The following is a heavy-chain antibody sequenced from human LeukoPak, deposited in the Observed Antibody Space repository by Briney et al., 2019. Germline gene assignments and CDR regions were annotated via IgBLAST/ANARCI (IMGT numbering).Heavy chain of an antibody. D-gene: IGHD2/OR15-2a*01. CDR1: GGSFSGYY. V-gene: IGHV4-34*01. Sequence: SETLSLTCAVYGGSFSGYYWSWVRQPPGKGLEWIGEINHSGSTNYNPSLKSRVTISVDTSKNQFSLKLSSVTAADTAVYYCARDFLNFDYWGQGTLVTVSS. CDR3: ARDFLNFDY. J-gene: IGHJ4*02. CDR2: INHSGST.